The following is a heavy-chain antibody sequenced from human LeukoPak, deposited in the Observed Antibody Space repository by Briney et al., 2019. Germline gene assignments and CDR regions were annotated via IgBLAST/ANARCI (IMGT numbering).Heavy chain of an antibody. J-gene: IGHJ5*02. D-gene: IGHD6-19*01. Sequence: GGSLRLSCAASGFTFSSYSMNWVRQAPGKGLEWVSSISSSSSCIYYADSVKGRFTISGDNAKNSLYLQMNSLRAEDTAVYYCARGFLSGGWYIFDPWGQGTLVTVSS. CDR3: ARGFLSGGWYIFDP. CDR1: GFTFSSYS. CDR2: ISSSSSCI. V-gene: IGHV3-21*01.